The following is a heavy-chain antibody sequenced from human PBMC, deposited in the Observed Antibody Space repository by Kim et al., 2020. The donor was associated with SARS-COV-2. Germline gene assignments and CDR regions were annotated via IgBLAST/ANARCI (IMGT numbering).Heavy chain of an antibody. CDR2: ISYDGSNK. V-gene: IGHV3-30*04. J-gene: IGHJ4*01. Sequence: GGSLRLSCAASGFTFSSYAMHWVRQAPGKGLEWVAVISYDGSNKYYADSVKGRFTISRDNSKNTLYLQMNSLIAEDTAVYYCARDLSSLARGSGWNYFD. D-gene: IGHD6-19*01. CDR1: GFTFSSYA. CDR3: ARDLSSLARGSGWNYFD.